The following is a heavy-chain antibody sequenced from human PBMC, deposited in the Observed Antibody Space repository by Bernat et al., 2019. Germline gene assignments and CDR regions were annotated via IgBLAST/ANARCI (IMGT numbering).Heavy chain of an antibody. CDR3: TTENDMGDFWSGLPGGI. J-gene: IGHJ3*02. Sequence: EVQLVESGGGLVKPGGSLRLSCAASGFTFSNAWMNWVRQAPGKGLEWVGRIKSKTDGGTTDYAAPVKDRFTISRDDSKNTLYLQMNSLKTEDTAVYYCTTENDMGDFWSGLPGGIWGQGTMVTVSS. D-gene: IGHD3-3*01. V-gene: IGHV3-15*07. CDR1: GFTFSNAW. CDR2: IKSKTDGGTT.